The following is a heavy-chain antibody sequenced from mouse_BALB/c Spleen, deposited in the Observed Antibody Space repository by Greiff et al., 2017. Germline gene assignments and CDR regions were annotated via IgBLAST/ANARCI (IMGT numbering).Heavy chain of an antibody. Sequence: EVKLMESGGGLVKPGGSLKLSCAASGFTFSSYAMSWVRQTPEKRLEWVASISSGGSTYYPDSVKGRFTISRDNARNILYLQMSSLRSEDTAMYYCARGEDYYGSSRYYFDYWGQGTTLTVSS. D-gene: IGHD1-1*01. J-gene: IGHJ2*01. CDR3: ARGEDYYGSSRYYFDY. CDR2: ISSGGST. V-gene: IGHV5-6-5*01. CDR1: GFTFSSYA.